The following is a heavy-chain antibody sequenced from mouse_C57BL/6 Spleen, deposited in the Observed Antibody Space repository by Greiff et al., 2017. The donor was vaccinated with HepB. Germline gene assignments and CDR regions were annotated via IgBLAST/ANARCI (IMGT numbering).Heavy chain of an antibody. CDR2: IYPGDGDT. Sequence: VQVVESGPELVKPGASVKISCKASGYAFSSSWMNWVKQRPGKGLEWIGRIYPGDGDTNYNGKFKGKATLTADKSSSTAYMQLSSLTSEDSAVYFCARSNYGSSLWYFDVWGTGTTVTVSS. CDR3: ARSNYGSSLWYFDV. CDR1: GYAFSSSW. V-gene: IGHV1-82*01. D-gene: IGHD1-1*01. J-gene: IGHJ1*03.